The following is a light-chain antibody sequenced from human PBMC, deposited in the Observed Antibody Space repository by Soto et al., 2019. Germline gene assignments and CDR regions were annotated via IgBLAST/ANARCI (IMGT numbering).Light chain of an antibody. CDR3: SSYTTSSTYV. Sequence: QSALTQPPSVSGSPGQSVAFSCTGTSSDVGSYNRVSWYQQPPGTAPKLMIYDVSDRPSGVPDRFSGSKSGNTASLTISGLQAEDESDYSCSSYTTSSTYVFGTGTKV. J-gene: IGLJ1*01. CDR2: DVS. V-gene: IGLV2-18*02. CDR1: SSDVGSYNR.